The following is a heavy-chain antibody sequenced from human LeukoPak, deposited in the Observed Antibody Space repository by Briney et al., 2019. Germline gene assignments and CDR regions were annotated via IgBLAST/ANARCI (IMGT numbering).Heavy chain of an antibody. CDR2: INPNSGGT. Sequence: GASVKVSCKASGYTFTGYYMHWVRQAPGQGLEWMGWINPNSGGTNYAQKFQGRVTMTRDTSISTAYMELSRLRSDDTAVYYCARAHLLHATWGYYYYYYYMDVWGKGTTVTVSS. CDR3: ARAHLLHATWGYYYYYYYMDV. D-gene: IGHD1-26*01. CDR1: GYTFTGYY. V-gene: IGHV1-2*02. J-gene: IGHJ6*03.